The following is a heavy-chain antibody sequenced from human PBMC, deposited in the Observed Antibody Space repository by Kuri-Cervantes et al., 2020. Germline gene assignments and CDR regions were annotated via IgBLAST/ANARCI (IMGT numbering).Heavy chain of an antibody. Sequence: SETLSLTCTVSGGSISSSGYYWGWIRQPPGKGLEWIGSIYYSGSTYYNPSLKSRVTISVDTSKNQFSLKLSSVTAADTAVYYCARGSYYGSGSYFDLDYWGQGTLVTVSS. CDR2: IYYSGST. CDR3: ARGSYYGSGSYFDLDY. V-gene: IGHV4-39*07. CDR1: GGSISSSGYY. D-gene: IGHD3-10*01. J-gene: IGHJ4*02.